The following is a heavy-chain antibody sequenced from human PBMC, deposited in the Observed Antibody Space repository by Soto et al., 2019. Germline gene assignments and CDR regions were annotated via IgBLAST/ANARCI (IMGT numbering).Heavy chain of an antibody. CDR2: INHSGST. J-gene: IGHJ5*02. CDR1: WGSIVGYY. V-gene: IGHV4-34*01. D-gene: IGHD5-12*01. CDR3: ARGRLSLYLVATTQRGFDP. Sequence: SATLSLTSAVYWGSIVGYYWIWVRQPPGKGLEWIGEINHSGSTNYNPSLKSRVTISVDTSKNQFSLRLSSVTAADTAVFYCARGRLSLYLVATTQRGFDPWGQGTLVTVSS.